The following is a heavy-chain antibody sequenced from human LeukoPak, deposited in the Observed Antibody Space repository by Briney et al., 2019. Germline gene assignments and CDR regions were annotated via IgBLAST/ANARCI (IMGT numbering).Heavy chain of an antibody. V-gene: IGHV4-34*01. CDR1: GGYFSGYY. J-gene: IGHJ3*02. Sequence: PSETLSLTCAVYGGYFSGYYWSWIRQPPGKGLEWIGEINHSGSTNYNPSLKSRVTMSVDTSKNQFSLKLSSVTAADTAVYYCAIRSRYYYDSSGYLNDAFDIWGQGTMVTVSS. D-gene: IGHD3-22*01. CDR3: AIRSRYYYDSSGYLNDAFDI. CDR2: INHSGST.